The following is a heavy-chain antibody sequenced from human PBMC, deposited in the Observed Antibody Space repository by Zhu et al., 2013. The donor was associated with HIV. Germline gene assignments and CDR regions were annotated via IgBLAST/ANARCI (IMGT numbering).Heavy chain of an antibody. CDR3: ARETAGTVDY. J-gene: IGHJ4*02. CDR2: ISDSGST. CDR1: GASVSSGDYY. D-gene: IGHD6-19*01. V-gene: IGHV4-30-4*01. Sequence: VQLQESGPGLVTPSQTLSLTCTVSGASVSSGDYYWSWIRQPPGKGLEWTGYISDSGSTSYNPSLRSRLTISVDTSKNQFSLRLNSLTAADTAVYYCARETAGTVDYWGQGTLVTVSS.